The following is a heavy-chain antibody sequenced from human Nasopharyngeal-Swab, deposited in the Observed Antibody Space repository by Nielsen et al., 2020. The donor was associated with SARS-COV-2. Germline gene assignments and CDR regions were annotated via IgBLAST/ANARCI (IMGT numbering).Heavy chain of an antibody. Sequence: GGSLRLSCAASGFTFSSHGMHWVRQAPGKGLEWVAVISYDGSTNFYADSVKGRFTISRDNFKNTVYLQMNSLRDEDTAVYYCAEGGYSSSWYSMGGYWDQGTLVTVSS. CDR1: GFTFSSHG. V-gene: IGHV3-30*18. D-gene: IGHD6-13*01. CDR2: ISYDGSTN. J-gene: IGHJ4*02. CDR3: AEGGYSSSWYSMGGY.